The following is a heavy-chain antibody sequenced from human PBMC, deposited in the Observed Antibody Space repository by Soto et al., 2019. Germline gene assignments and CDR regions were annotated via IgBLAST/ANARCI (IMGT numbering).Heavy chain of an antibody. Sequence: QLQLQESGPGLVKPWETLSLTCTVSGGSISSSSYYWGWIRQPPGKGLEWIGSISYDGSAYYNPSLKSRVTISVDTSKNQCSLKLTSVTAADTAVYYCARHSVNYHDSNGYLYYSGQGTLVTFSS. CDR3: ARHSVNYHDSNGYLYY. D-gene: IGHD3-22*01. V-gene: IGHV4-39*01. CDR1: GGSISSSSYY. CDR2: ISYDGSA. J-gene: IGHJ4*02.